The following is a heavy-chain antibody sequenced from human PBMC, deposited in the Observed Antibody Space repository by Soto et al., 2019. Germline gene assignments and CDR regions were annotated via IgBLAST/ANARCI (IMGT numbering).Heavy chain of an antibody. CDR2: MNPNSGNT. CDR3: ARPAMTVRGVINYYYYGMDV. J-gene: IGHJ6*02. Sequence: QVQLVQSGAEVKKPGASVKVSRKASGYTFTSYDINWVRQATGQGLEWMGWMNPNSGNTGYAQKFQGRVTMTRNTSISTAYMELSSLRSEDTAVYYCARPAMTVRGVINYYYYGMDVWGQGTTVTVSS. V-gene: IGHV1-8*01. D-gene: IGHD3-10*01. CDR1: GYTFTSYD.